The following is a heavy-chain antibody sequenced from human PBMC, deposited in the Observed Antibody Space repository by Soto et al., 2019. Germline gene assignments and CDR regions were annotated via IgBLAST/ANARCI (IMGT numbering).Heavy chain of an antibody. CDR2: ISWNSGSI. D-gene: IGHD3-3*01. CDR3: AKANDFWSGYYYFDY. Sequence: GGSLRLSCAASGFTFDDYAMHWVRQAPGKGLEWVSGISWNSGSIGYADSVKGRFTISRDNAKNSLYLQMNSLRAEDTALYYCAKANDFWSGYYYFDYWGQGPLVTVSS. J-gene: IGHJ4*02. V-gene: IGHV3-9*01. CDR1: GFTFDDYA.